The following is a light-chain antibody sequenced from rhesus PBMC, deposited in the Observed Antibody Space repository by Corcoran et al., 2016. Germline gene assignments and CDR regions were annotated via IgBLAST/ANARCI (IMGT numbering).Light chain of an antibody. CDR1: PGISSW. CDR2: KAS. Sequence: DIQMTQSPSSLSASVGDRVTITCRASPGISSWLAWYQQKPGTAPKLLIYKASSLQSGVPSRFSGSGSGTDFTLTISSLQSEDVATYYCQQYSSRPFTFGPGTKLDIK. V-gene: IGKV1-21*01. CDR3: QQYSSRPFT. J-gene: IGKJ3*01.